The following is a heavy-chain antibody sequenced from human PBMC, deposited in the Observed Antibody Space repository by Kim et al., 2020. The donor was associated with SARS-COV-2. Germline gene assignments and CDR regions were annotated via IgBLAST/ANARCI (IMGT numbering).Heavy chain of an antibody. D-gene: IGHD6-6*01. CDR1: GYTFTSYY. V-gene: IGHV1-46*01. CDR3: ASQADGYCSSSAYYGMDV. Sequence: ASVKVSCKASGYTFTSYYMHWVRQAPGKGLEWMGIINPSGGSTSYAQKFQGRVTMTRDTSTSTAYMELSSLRSEDTAVYYCASQADGYCSSSAYYGMDVWGQGTTVTVSS. CDR2: INPSGGST. J-gene: IGHJ6*02.